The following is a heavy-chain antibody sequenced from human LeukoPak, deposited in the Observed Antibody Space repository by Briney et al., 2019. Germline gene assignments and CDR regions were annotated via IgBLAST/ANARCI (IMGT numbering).Heavy chain of an antibody. V-gene: IGHV3-7*01. J-gene: IGHJ4*02. CDR1: GFTFSNYW. CDR3: VRGSDRRGDC. D-gene: IGHD3-10*01. CDR2: IPPDGSEK. Sequence: GGSLRLSCAAYGFTFSNYWMSWVRQAPGKGLEWVASIPPDGSEKFYVDSVKGRFTTSRDNGNYALYLHMNTLRVGDTAVYHCVRGSDRRGDCWGQGTLVTVSS.